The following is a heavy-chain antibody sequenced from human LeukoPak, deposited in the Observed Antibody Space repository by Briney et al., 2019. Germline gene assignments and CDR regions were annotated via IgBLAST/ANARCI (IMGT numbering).Heavy chain of an antibody. Sequence: GGSLRLSCAASGFTFSSYSMNLVRQAPGKGLEWVASFGSDLSFRSVADSLKGRFTISRDNAENSIYLHMNSLRAEDTAIYYCARDRLGDGYIREFDSWGQGTLVIVSS. D-gene: IGHD5-24*01. J-gene: IGHJ4*02. CDR3: ARDRLGDGYIREFDS. CDR1: GFTFSSYS. CDR2: FGSDLSFR. V-gene: IGHV3-21*01.